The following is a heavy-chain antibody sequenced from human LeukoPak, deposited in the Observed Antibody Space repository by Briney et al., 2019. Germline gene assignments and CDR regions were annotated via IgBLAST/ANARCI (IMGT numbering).Heavy chain of an antibody. Sequence: GGSLRLSCAASGFTFSSYAMSWVRQAPGRGLEWVSAISGSGGSTYYADSVKGRFTISRDNSKNTLYLQMSSLRAEDTAVYYCAKDLKVGSSGWPTPSGYWGQGTLVTVSS. CDR2: ISGSGGST. J-gene: IGHJ4*02. V-gene: IGHV3-23*01. CDR3: AKDLKVGSSGWPTPSGY. CDR1: GFTFSSYA. D-gene: IGHD6-19*01.